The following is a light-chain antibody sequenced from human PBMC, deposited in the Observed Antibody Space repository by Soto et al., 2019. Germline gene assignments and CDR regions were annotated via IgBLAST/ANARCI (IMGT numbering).Light chain of an antibody. CDR1: SL. Sequence: QSALTQPASVSGSPGQSITISCTGTSLVSWYQQHPGKAPKLMIYEGSKRPSGVSNRFSGSKSGNTASLTISGLQDEDEADYYCCSYTGSSTVVFGGGTKLTVL. J-gene: IGLJ2*01. CDR2: EGS. CDR3: CSYTGSSTVV. V-gene: IGLV2-23*01.